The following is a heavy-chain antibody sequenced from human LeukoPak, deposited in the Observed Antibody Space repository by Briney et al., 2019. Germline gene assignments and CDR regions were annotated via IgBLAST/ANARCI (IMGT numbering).Heavy chain of an antibody. CDR3: AKDGRSAVDY. CDR2: ISSNGGST. J-gene: IGHJ4*02. Sequence: GGSLRLSCAASGFTFSSYAMHWVRQAPGKGLEYVSAISSNGGSTYYANSVKGRFTISRDNSKNTLYLQMGSLRAEDTAVYYCAKDGRSAVDYWGQGTLVTVSS. CDR1: GFTFSSYA. V-gene: IGHV3-64*01. D-gene: IGHD2-15*01.